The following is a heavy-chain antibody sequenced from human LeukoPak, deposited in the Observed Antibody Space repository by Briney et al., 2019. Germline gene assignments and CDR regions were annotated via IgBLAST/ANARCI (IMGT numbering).Heavy chain of an antibody. CDR3: AKDRPNFHENSGHYYRRDGDS. V-gene: IGHV3-23*01. CDR1: GFTFSNYA. J-gene: IGHJ5*01. D-gene: IGHD3-22*01. Sequence: GGSLRLSCAASGFTFSNYAMSWVRQAPGKGLEWVSSITNSGETTYYAGSVKGRFTISRDNSKNVLYLRMNSLTAEDTAIYYCAKDRPNFHENSGHYYRRDGDSWGQGTLVTVSS. CDR2: ITNSGETT.